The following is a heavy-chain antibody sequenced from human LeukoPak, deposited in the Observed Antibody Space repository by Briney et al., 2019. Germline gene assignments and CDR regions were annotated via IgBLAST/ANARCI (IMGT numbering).Heavy chain of an antibody. D-gene: IGHD6-19*01. J-gene: IGHJ3*02. Sequence: PSETLSLTCTVSGGSISSSSYYWGWIRQPPGKGLEWIGGIYYSGSTYYNPSLKSRVTISVDTSKNQFSLKLSSVTAADTAVYYCARRYSSGPPDAFDIWGQGTMVTVSS. V-gene: IGHV4-39*01. CDR2: IYYSGST. CDR3: ARRYSSGPPDAFDI. CDR1: GGSISSSSYY.